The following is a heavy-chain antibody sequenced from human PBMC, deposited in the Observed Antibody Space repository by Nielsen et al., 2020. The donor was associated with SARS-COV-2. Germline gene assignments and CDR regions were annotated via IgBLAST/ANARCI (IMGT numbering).Heavy chain of an antibody. CDR1: GCSITGYF. Sequence: SETLSLTCTVSGCSITGYFWSWIQQPPGKGLEWIGYVYYSGSTNYNPHLMSRVTTSVDTSKHRFSLKLSSVTAADTAVYYCARADVVIVPAAIPRGGDSYYYYMDVWGKGTTVTVSS. J-gene: IGHJ6*03. V-gene: IGHV4-59*08. CDR3: ARADVVIVPAAIPRGGDSYYYYMDV. D-gene: IGHD2-2*02. CDR2: VYYSGST.